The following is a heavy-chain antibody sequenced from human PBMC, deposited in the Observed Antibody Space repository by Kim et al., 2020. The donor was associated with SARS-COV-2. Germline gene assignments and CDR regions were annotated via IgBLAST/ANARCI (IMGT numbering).Heavy chain of an antibody. CDR3: VNWEYSSSPPGGY. Sequence: VYADSVKGRFTISRDNAKNSLDLEMNSLRVEDTALYYCVNWEYSSSPPGGYWGQGTLVTVSS. J-gene: IGHJ4*02. D-gene: IGHD3-22*01. V-gene: IGHV3-9*01.